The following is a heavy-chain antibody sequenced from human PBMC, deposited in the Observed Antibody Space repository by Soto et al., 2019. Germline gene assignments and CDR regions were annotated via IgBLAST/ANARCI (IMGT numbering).Heavy chain of an antibody. Sequence: QVQLVQSGAEVKKPGASVKVSCKASGYTFTSYYMHWVRQAPGPGLEWMGIINPSGGSTSYAQKFQGRVTMTRDSSTSTGYMELSSLRSEDTAVYYCARGAIFGVVIGFWFDPWGQGTLVPVSS. CDR2: INPSGGST. D-gene: IGHD3-3*01. CDR3: ARGAIFGVVIGFWFDP. J-gene: IGHJ5*02. CDR1: GYTFTSYY. V-gene: IGHV1-46*01.